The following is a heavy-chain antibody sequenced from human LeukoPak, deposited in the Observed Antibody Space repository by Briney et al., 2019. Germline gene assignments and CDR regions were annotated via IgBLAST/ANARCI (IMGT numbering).Heavy chain of an antibody. D-gene: IGHD2-15*01. CDR1: GGSIRSGRHH. J-gene: IGHJ6*03. CDR3: ARDLGGYPFFMDV. V-gene: IGHV4-39*07. Sequence: PSETLSHTCSVSGGSIRSGRHHWAWVRQPPGKGLEFIGSLDESGRPYYNAPLKSRVTISEDSSGKQFSLNLSSVTAADTAVYFCARDLGGYPFFMDVWGRGTTVIVSS. CDR2: LDESGRP.